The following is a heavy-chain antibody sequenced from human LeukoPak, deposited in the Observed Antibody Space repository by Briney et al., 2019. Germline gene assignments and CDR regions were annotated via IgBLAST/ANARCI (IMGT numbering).Heavy chain of an antibody. Sequence: GGSLRLSCAASGFTFDDYGMSWVRRAPGKGLEWVSGINWNGDSTGYADSVKGRFTISRDNAKNSLYVQMNSLRAEDTALYYCARGGYYDNSGSADYWGQGTLVTVSS. CDR3: ARGGYYDNSGSADY. D-gene: IGHD3-22*01. CDR2: INWNGDST. V-gene: IGHV3-20*04. CDR1: GFTFDDYG. J-gene: IGHJ4*02.